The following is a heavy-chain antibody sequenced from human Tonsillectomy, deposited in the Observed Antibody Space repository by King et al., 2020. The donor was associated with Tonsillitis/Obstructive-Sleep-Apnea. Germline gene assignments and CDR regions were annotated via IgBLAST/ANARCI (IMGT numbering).Heavy chain of an antibody. CDR1: GFTFGDYS. V-gene: IGHV3-49*04. Sequence: VQLVDSGGGLEQPGRSLRLSCEGSGFTFGDYSMTWVRQAPGRGLEWVGLIRSKAYGGTTEYAASVKGRFTMSRDDSKSTAYLQMNSLKIEDTAVYYCTRTPYVLWSDRYYSGLAVWGQGTTVTVSS. J-gene: IGHJ6*02. D-gene: IGHD3-16*02. CDR3: TRTPYVLWSDRYYSGLAV. CDR2: IRSKAYGGTT.